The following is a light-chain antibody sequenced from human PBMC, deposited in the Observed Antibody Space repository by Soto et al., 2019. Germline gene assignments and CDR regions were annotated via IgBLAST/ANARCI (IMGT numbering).Light chain of an antibody. CDR2: GNN. Sequence: QPVLTQPPSVSGAPGQRVTISCTGSSSNIGADYDVHWYQQFPGTAPKLLIYGNNNRPSGVPDRFSGSKSGTSASLAITGLQAEDESDYYCQSYDSTLSAPIFGGGTKLTVL. V-gene: IGLV1-40*01. CDR3: QSYDSTLSAPI. CDR1: SSNIGADYD. J-gene: IGLJ2*01.